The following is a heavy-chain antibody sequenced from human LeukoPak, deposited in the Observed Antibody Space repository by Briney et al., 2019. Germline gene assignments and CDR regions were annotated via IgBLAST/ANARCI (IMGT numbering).Heavy chain of an antibody. CDR1: GGTFSSYA. CDR2: IIPIFGTA. D-gene: IGHD3-10*01. Sequence: SVKVSCKASGGTFSSYAISWVRQAPGQGLEWMGGIIPIFGTANYAQKFQGRVTITADKSTSTAYMELSSLRSEDTAVYYCARGRARGVRGVIPREYYFDYWGQGTLVTVSS. CDR3: ARGRARGVRGVIPREYYFDY. V-gene: IGHV1-69*06. J-gene: IGHJ4*02.